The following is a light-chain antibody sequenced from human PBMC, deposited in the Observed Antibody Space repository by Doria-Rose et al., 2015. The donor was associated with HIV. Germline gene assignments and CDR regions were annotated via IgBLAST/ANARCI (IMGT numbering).Light chain of an antibody. J-gene: IGKJ1*01. Sequence: EIVLTQSPGTLSLSPWERANLSCSASQRFRSTYLAWYQQIPGKAPRLLIYDRSTSATGIPDRFSASGSVTDFTLTINRLEPEDFALYYCHQYGTSWTFGQGTKVEI. V-gene: IGKV3-20*01. CDR1: QRFRSTY. CDR2: DRS. CDR3: HQYGTSWT.